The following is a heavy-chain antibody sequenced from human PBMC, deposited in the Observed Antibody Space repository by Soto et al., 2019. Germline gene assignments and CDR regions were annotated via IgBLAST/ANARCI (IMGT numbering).Heavy chain of an antibody. CDR1: GFTFSSYE. Sequence: GGSLRLSCAASGFTFSSYEMNWVRQAPGKGLEWVSYISSSGSTIYYADSVKGRFTISRDNAKNSLYLQMNSLRAEDTAVYYWARALMAILTPFDYWGQGTLVTVSS. CDR2: ISSSGSTI. J-gene: IGHJ4*02. V-gene: IGHV3-48*03. CDR3: ARALMAILTPFDY. D-gene: IGHD3-9*01.